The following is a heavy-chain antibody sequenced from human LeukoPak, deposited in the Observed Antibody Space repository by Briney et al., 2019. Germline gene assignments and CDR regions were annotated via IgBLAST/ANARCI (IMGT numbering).Heavy chain of an antibody. CDR2: IYYSGST. CDR3: ARAFGFNDY. CDR1: GGSISSYY. Sequence: PSETLSLTWTVSGGSISSYYWSWIRQPPGKGREWIGYIYYSGSTNYNPSLKSRVTISVDTSKNQFSLKLSSVTAADTAVYYCARAFGFNDYWGQGTLVTVSS. D-gene: IGHD3-10*01. V-gene: IGHV4-59*01. J-gene: IGHJ4*02.